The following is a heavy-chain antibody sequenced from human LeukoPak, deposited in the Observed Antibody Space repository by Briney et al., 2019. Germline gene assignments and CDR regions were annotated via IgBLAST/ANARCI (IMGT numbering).Heavy chain of an antibody. CDR2: ISSSSSTV. D-gene: IGHD6-25*01. J-gene: IGHJ4*02. CDR1: GFTFSNYN. CDR3: ARGRYSSGFVEY. V-gene: IGHV3-48*01. Sequence: GGSLRLSCAASGFTFSNYNMNWVRQAPGKGLEWVSYISSSSSTVYYADSVKGRFTISRDNAKNSLYLQMSSLRAEDTSVYYCARGRYSSGFVEYWGQGALVTVS.